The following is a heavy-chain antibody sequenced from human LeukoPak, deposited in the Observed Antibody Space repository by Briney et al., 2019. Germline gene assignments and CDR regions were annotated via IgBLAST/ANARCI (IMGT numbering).Heavy chain of an antibody. CDR2: ITVYNGNT. CDR1: GYTFTSYP. CDR3: ARGYDYGDYVGDFDY. D-gene: IGHD4-17*01. V-gene: IGHV1-18*01. Sequence: ASVKVSCKASGYTFTSYPISWVRQAPGQRLEWMGWITVYNGNTNYARNLQGRVTMTTDTSTSTAYMELRSLRSDDTAVYYCARGYDYGDYVGDFDYWGQGTLVTVSS. J-gene: IGHJ4*02.